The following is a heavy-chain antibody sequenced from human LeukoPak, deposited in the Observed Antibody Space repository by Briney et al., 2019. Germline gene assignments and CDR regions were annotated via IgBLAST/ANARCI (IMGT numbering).Heavy chain of an antibody. CDR3: AREAAGSFMDV. CDR2: IFTNTGNP. J-gene: IGHJ6*02. V-gene: IGHV7-4-1*02. Sequence: ASVKVSCKASGYSFTSHAMNWVRQAPGQGLEWMGWIFTNTGNPTYAQGFTGRFVFSLDTSVSTAYLQISSLKAEDTAVYYCAREAAGSFMDVWGQGTMVTVSS. CDR1: GYSFTSHA. D-gene: IGHD6-13*01.